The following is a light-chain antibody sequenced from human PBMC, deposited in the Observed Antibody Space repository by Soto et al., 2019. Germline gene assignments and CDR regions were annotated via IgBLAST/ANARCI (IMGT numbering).Light chain of an antibody. J-gene: IGKJ4*01. CDR2: GTS. CDR1: QSVLSSY. Sequence: EVVLTQSPGTLSLSPGERATLSCRTSQSVLSSYLAWYQYKPGQAPRLLIYGTSSRATGIPDRFSGSGSGTDFTLTISRLEPEDFAVYFCQHYRDSHLLIFGGGTKVEIK. V-gene: IGKV3-20*01. CDR3: QHYRDSHLLI.